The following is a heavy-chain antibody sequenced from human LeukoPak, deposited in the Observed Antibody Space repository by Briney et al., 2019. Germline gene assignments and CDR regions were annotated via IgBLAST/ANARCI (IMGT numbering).Heavy chain of an antibody. CDR3: PRGRTNYHSGDKYNWFDS. CDR1: GYTFNHYD. D-gene: IGHD2-8*01. CDR2: VNPTTGNT. Sequence: ASVKVSCKASGYTFNHYDISWLRQATGQGPEWLGWVNPTTGNTVYAQRFQDRVTMSRNTSSSTAYMELNSLKSGDTAVYYCPRGRTNYHSGDKYNWFDSWGQGTLVTVSS. J-gene: IGHJ5*01. V-gene: IGHV1-8*01.